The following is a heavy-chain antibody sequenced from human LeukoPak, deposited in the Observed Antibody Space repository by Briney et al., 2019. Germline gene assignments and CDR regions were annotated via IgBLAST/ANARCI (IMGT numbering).Heavy chain of an antibody. V-gene: IGHV3-30*02. CDR1: GFTFSSYG. Sequence: GGSLRLSCAASGFTFSSYGMHWVRQAPGKGLGWVAFIRYDGSNKYYADSVKGRFTISRDNSKNTLYLQMNSLRAEDTAVYYCAKDQGAWLPNYFDYWGQGTLVTVSS. D-gene: IGHD5-12*01. CDR2: IRYDGSNK. J-gene: IGHJ4*02. CDR3: AKDQGAWLPNYFDY.